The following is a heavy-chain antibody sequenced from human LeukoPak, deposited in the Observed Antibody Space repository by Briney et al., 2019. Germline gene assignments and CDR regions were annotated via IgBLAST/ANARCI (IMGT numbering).Heavy chain of an antibody. Sequence: ASVKVSCKASGYTFTGYYMHWVRQAPGQGLEWMGRINPNSGGTNYAQKFQGRVTMTRDTSISTAYMELSRLRSDDTAVYYCASIEVVVVIRDQRWLQSTLDYWGQGTPVTVSS. CDR3: ASIEVVVVIRDQRWLQSTLDY. J-gene: IGHJ4*02. CDR1: GYTFTGYY. CDR2: INPNSGGT. V-gene: IGHV1-2*06. D-gene: IGHD3-22*01.